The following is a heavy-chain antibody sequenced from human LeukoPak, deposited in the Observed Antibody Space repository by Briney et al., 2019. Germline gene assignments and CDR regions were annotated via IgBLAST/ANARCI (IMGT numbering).Heavy chain of an antibody. CDR2: INGGGETT. CDR3: ARDLRVVNAIPTYDY. Sequence: ETGGPLRLSCAASGFIFINYEMNWVRQAPGKGLEWLSYINGGGETTYYADSVKGRFTISRDNAKNSLYLQMNSLRADDTAVYYCARDLRVVNAIPTYDYWGQGALVAVSS. CDR1: GFIFINYE. J-gene: IGHJ4*02. D-gene: IGHD2-21*01. V-gene: IGHV3-48*03.